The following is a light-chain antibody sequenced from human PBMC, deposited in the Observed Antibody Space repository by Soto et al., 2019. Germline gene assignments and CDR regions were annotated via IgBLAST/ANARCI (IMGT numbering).Light chain of an antibody. CDR1: LSAVSGYNF. CDR2: DVS. Sequence: SALTQPAPLSGAPGQSSTISCTGTLSAVSGYNFVSWYQQYPGKAPKLMIYDVSNRPSGVSNRFSGSKTGNTASLTISGLQAEDEADYYCSSYTSSNTYVFGAGNKVTVL. CDR3: SSYTSSNTYV. V-gene: IGLV2-14*03. J-gene: IGLJ1*01.